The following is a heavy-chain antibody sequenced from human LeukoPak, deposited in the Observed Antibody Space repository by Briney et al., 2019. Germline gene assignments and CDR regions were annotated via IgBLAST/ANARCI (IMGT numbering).Heavy chain of an antibody. V-gene: IGHV3-23*01. Sequence: GGSLRLSCAASGFTFSSYSMSWVRQAPRKGLERVSVIYPNGGTTYYADSVNGRFTISRDNSRNTLYLQMHSLRDEDTAVYYCAKDQRPDSGYDIDYWGQGTLVTVSS. CDR1: GFTFSSYS. D-gene: IGHD5-12*01. CDR3: AKDQRPDSGYDIDY. J-gene: IGHJ4*02. CDR2: IYPNGGTT.